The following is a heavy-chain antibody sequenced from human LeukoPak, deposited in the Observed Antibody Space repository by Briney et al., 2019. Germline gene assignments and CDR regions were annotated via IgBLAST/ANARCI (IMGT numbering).Heavy chain of an antibody. CDR2: IYYSGST. J-gene: IGHJ4*02. CDR1: GGSISSYY. Sequence: SETLSLTCTVSGGSISSYYWSWIRQPPGRGLEWIGYIYYSGSTNYNPSLKSRVTISVDTSKNQFSLKLSSVTAADTAVYYCARTSYQLLPYFDYWGQGTLVTVSS. CDR3: ARTSYQLLPYFDY. V-gene: IGHV4-59*01. D-gene: IGHD2-2*01.